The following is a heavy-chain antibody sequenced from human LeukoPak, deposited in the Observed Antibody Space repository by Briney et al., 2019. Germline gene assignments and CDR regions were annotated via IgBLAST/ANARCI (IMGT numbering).Heavy chain of an antibody. CDR3: ARNRCSSTSCYLPPSCDP. CDR1: GYTFTSYY. D-gene: IGHD2-2*01. CDR2: INPSGGST. Sequence: ASVKVSCKASGYTFTSYYMHWVRQAPGQGLEWMGIINPSGGSTSYAQKFQGRVTMTRDMTTSTVYKELSSLRSEDTAVYYCARNRCSSTSCYLPPSCDPWGQKTLVSVSS. J-gene: IGHJ5*02. V-gene: IGHV1-46*01.